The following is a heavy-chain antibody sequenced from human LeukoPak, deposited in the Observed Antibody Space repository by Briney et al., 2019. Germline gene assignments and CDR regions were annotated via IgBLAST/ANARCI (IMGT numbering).Heavy chain of an antibody. CDR3: ARGGHLTYYYDSSGPYFDY. D-gene: IGHD3-22*01. CDR1: GFTFSSYA. CDR2: ISYDGSNK. J-gene: IGHJ4*02. Sequence: GGSLRLSCAASGFTFSSYAMHWVRQAPGKGLEWVAVISYDGSNKYYADSVKGRFTISRDNSKNTLYLQMNSLRAEDTAVYYCARGGHLTYYYDSSGPYFDYWGQGTLVTVSS. V-gene: IGHV3-30*04.